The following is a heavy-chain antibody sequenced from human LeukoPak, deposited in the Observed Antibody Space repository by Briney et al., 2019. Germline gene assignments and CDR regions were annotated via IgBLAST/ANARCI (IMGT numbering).Heavy chain of an antibody. J-gene: IGHJ4*02. CDR2: VSYSGST. V-gene: IGHV4-59*08. D-gene: IGHD6-13*01. CDR1: GGSISSYY. Sequence: SETLSLTCTVSGGSISSYYWSWIRQPPGKELEWIGYVSYSGSTNYNPSLKSRVTISVDTSKNQFSLKLSSMTAADTAVFYCARRSQTAAGRGIDYWGQGTLVTVSS. CDR3: ARRSQTAAGRGIDY.